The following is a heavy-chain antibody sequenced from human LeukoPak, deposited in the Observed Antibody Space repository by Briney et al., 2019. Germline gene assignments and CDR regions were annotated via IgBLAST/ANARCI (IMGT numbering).Heavy chain of an antibody. D-gene: IGHD3-22*01. Sequence: SQTLSLTCTVSGGSISSGDYYWRWIRQPPGKGLEWIGYTYYSGSTYYNPSLKSRATISVDTSKNQFSLKLTSVTAADTAVYYRARPYYYDSRIDPWGQGTLVTVSS. CDR2: TYYSGST. V-gene: IGHV4-30-4*01. J-gene: IGHJ5*02. CDR3: ARPYYYDSRIDP. CDR1: GGSISSGDYY.